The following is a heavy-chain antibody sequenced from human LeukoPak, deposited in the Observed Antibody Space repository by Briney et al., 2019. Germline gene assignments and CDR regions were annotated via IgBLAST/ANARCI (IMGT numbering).Heavy chain of an antibody. J-gene: IGHJ3*02. CDR3: ATSMAQDVDAFHI. CDR1: RFTFITYS. D-gene: IGHD2-8*01. Sequence: TGGSLRLSCAASRFTFITYSVNWVRQAPGKGLEWVSSISSRRTYIYYADSVKGRFTISRDNAKNSLYLQMNNLRAEDTAMFYCATSMAQDVDAFHIWGQETMVTVSS. V-gene: IGHV3-21*01. CDR2: ISSRRTYI.